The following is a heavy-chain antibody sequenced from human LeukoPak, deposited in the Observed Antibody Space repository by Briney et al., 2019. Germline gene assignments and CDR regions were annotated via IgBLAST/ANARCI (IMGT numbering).Heavy chain of an antibody. CDR1: GFHFNNYW. CDR2: IKPDGSEK. V-gene: IGHV3-7*01. Sequence: GGSLRLSCTASGFHFNNYWMSWVRQAPGKGLEWVANIKPDGSEKFYVDSVKGRFTISRDNAESSLHLQMNGLRVEDTSVYFCTRTMGVTPFDNWGQGTLVTVSS. J-gene: IGHJ4*02. CDR3: TRTMGVTPFDN. D-gene: IGHD1-26*01.